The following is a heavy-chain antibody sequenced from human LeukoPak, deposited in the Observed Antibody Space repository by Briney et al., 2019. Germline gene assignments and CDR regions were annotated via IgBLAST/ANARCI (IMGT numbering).Heavy chain of an antibody. D-gene: IGHD2-15*01. V-gene: IGHV3-15*01. Sequence: GGSLRLSCAASGFTFSNAWMSWVRQAPGKGLEWVGRIKSKTDGGTTDYAAPVKGRFTISRDDSKNTLYPQMNSLKTEDTAVYYCTTWSLVVAASFDYWGQGTLVTVSS. CDR1: GFTFSNAW. CDR3: TTWSLVVAASFDY. CDR2: IKSKTDGGTT. J-gene: IGHJ4*02.